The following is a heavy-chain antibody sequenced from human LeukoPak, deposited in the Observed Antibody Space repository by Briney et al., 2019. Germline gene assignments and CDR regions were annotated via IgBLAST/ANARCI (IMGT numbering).Heavy chain of an antibody. D-gene: IGHD3-22*01. CDR3: ARDTIRNYYDSSDYNLYNWFDP. Sequence: SETLSLTCTVSGGSISSYYWSWIRQPAGKGLEWIGRIYTSGSTNYNPSLKSRVTMSVDTSKNQFSLKLSSVTAADTAVYYCARDTIRNYYDSSDYNLYNWFDPWGQGTLVTVSS. J-gene: IGHJ5*02. CDR2: IYTSGST. V-gene: IGHV4-4*07. CDR1: GGSISSYY.